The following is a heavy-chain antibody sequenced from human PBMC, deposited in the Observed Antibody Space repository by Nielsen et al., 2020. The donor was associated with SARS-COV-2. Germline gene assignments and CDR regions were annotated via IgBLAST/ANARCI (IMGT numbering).Heavy chain of an antibody. CDR3: ARDMFFLGATNSLRDWIDP. J-gene: IGHJ5*02. CDR2: ISAYNGNT. V-gene: IGHV1-18*01. CDR1: GYTFTSYG. Sequence: ASVKVSCKASGYTFTSYGISWVRQAPGQGLEWMGWISAYNGNTNYAQKLQGRVTMTTDTSTSTAYMELRSLRSDDTAVYYCARDMFFLGATNSLRDWIDPWGQGTLVTVSS. D-gene: IGHD1-26*01.